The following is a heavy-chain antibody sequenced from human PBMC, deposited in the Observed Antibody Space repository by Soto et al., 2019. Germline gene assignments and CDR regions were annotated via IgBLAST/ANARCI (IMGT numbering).Heavy chain of an antibody. CDR2: ISSSSSSI. D-gene: IGHD2-15*01. CDR3: SLDNCSGGSCYTYYYYFYYMDF. Sequence: GGSLRLSCEASGFTFNRFSMNWFRQAPGKGLKWISYISSSSSSIYYADSVKGRFTISRDNAKNSLYLQMNSLRAEDTAVYYCSLDNCSGGSCYTYYYYFYYMDFWGKGTTVTVSS. J-gene: IGHJ6*03. V-gene: IGHV3-48*01. CDR1: GFTFNRFS.